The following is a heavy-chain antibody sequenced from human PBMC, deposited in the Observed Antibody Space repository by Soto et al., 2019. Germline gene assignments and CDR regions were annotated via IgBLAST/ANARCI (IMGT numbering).Heavy chain of an antibody. Sequence: SVKVSCKASGYSFTNNDVSWVRQATGQGLEWMGWMNPGSGDTGYAQKFQGRVTMTRDISIATAYMELSSLRSDDTAIYYCARMATFGSLNWFDPWGQGTLVTVSS. CDR3: ARMATFGSLNWFDP. V-gene: IGHV1-8*01. CDR1: GYSFTNND. D-gene: IGHD3-16*01. CDR2: MNPGSGDT. J-gene: IGHJ5*02.